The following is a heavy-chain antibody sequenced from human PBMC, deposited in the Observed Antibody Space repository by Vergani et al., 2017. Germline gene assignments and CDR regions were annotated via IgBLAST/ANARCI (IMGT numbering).Heavy chain of an antibody. V-gene: IGHV1-69*04. CDR2: IIPILGIA. CDR1: GGTFSSYA. J-gene: IGHJ4*02. Sequence: QVQLVQSGAEVKKPGSSVTVSCKASGGTFSSYAISWVRQAPGQGLEWMGRIIPILGIANYAPKFQGRVTITADKSTSTAYMELSSLRSEDTAVYYCARDPVGGDADYWGQGTLVTVSS. CDR3: ARDPVGGDADY. D-gene: IGHD4-17*01.